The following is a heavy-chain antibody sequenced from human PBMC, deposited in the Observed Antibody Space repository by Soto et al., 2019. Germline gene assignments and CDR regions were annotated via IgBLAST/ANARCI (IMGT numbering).Heavy chain of an antibody. D-gene: IGHD3-10*01. Sequence: QVQLVESGGGVVKPGGSLRLSCAASGFTFSDYYMNWIRQAPGKGLEWVSYISTSGSTIFYADSVKGRFTISRDNAKNSLYLQMNSLRAEDTAVYYCARDATYYYGSGSYLGYWGQGTLVTVSS. CDR1: GFTFSDYY. J-gene: IGHJ4*02. CDR2: ISTSGSTI. V-gene: IGHV3-11*01. CDR3: ARDATYYYGSGSYLGY.